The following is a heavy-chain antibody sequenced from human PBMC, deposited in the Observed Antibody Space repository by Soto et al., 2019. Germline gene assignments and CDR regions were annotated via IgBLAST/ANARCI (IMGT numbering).Heavy chain of an antibody. Sequence: PSETLSLTCTVSGGSISSYYWSWIRQPPGKGLEWIGYIYYSGSTNYNPSLKSRVTISVDTSKNQFSLKLSSVTAADTAVYYCARSEVLRYFDWLLPNYYYYGMDVWGQGTTVTVSS. CDR2: IYYSGST. D-gene: IGHD3-9*01. CDR3: ARSEVLRYFDWLLPNYYYYGMDV. J-gene: IGHJ6*02. CDR1: GGSISSYY. V-gene: IGHV4-59*01.